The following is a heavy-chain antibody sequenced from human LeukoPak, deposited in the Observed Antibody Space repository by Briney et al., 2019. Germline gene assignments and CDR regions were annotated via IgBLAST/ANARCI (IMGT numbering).Heavy chain of an antibody. CDR3: ARDPIVGATGDDDY. D-gene: IGHD1-26*01. CDR1: GFTFSSYW. J-gene: IGHJ4*02. Sequence: GGSLRLSCAASGFTFSSYWMSWVRQAPGKGLEWVANIKQDGSEKYYVDSVKGRFTISRDNAKNSLYLQMNSLRAEDTAVYYCARDPIVGATGDDDYRGQGTLVTVSS. V-gene: IGHV3-7*01. CDR2: IKQDGSEK.